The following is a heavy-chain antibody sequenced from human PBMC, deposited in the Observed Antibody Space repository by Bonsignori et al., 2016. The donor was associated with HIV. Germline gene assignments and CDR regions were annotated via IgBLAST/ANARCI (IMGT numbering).Heavy chain of an antibody. CDR2: ITGSGSQT. CDR1: DFMFSNFA. Sequence: EVQVSESGGGLVQPGGSLRLSCVASDFMFSNFAMSWVRQAPGKGLQWVSGITGSGSQTFYADSVKGRFTISRDNPKNTLYLQMDTLRPEDTAVYYCARESIQRIFSFDYWGLGTLVTVSS. V-gene: IGHV3-23*01. J-gene: IGHJ4*02. D-gene: IGHD2-21*01. CDR3: ARESIQRIFSFDY.